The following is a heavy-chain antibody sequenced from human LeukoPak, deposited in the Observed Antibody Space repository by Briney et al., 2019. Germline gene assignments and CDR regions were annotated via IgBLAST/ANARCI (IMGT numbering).Heavy chain of an antibody. CDR1: GFTFSSYA. D-gene: IGHD5-12*01. J-gene: IGHJ4*02. V-gene: IGHV3-30-3*01. CDR2: ISYDGSNK. CDR3: ARGGYSGSFDY. Sequence: GGSLRLSCAASGFTFSSYAMHWVRQAPGKGLGWVAVISYDGSNKYYADSVKGRFTISRDNSKNTLYLQMNSLRAEDTAVYYCARGGYSGSFDYWGQGTLVTVSS.